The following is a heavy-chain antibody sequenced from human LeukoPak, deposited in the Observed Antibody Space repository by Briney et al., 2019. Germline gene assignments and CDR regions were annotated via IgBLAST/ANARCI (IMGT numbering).Heavy chain of an antibody. J-gene: IGHJ4*02. D-gene: IGHD3-22*01. V-gene: IGHV1-69*01. CDR2: IIPIFGTA. CDR1: GGTFSSYA. Sequence: SVKVSCKASGGTFSSYAISWVRQAPGQGLEWMGGIIPIFGTANYAQKFQGRVTITADESTSTAYMELSSLRSEDTAVYYCARSGNPYYYDSSGYFDYWGQGTLVTVS. CDR3: ARSGNPYYYDSSGYFDY.